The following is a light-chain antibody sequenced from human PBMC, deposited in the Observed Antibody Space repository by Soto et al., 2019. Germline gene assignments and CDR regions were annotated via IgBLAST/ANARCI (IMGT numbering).Light chain of an antibody. CDR2: EVS. J-gene: IGLJ1*01. CDR1: SSDVGDYKY. V-gene: IGLV2-14*01. Sequence: ALTQPASVSGSPGQSMTISCTGASSDVGDYKYVSWFQQHPGKAPKLMIYEVSNRPSGVSNRFSGSKSGNTASLTISGLQAEDEADYYCSSYTSSSTYVFGTGTKVTVL. CDR3: SSYTSSSTYV.